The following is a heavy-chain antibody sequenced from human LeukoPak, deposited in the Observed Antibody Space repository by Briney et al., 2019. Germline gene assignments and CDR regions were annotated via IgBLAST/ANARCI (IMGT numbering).Heavy chain of an antibody. J-gene: IGHJ4*02. D-gene: IGHD2/OR15-2a*01. CDR3: AGHHPRNTVDF. CDR1: GDSIRNYY. V-gene: IGHV4-59*08. CDR2: ISDIGSI. Sequence: SETLSLTCTVSGDSIRNYYWTWIRQPPGKGLEWIAYISDIGSINYNPSLKSRVTISLDTSKNQFSLKLSSVTAADTAVYYCAGHHPRNTVDFWGQGTLVTVSS.